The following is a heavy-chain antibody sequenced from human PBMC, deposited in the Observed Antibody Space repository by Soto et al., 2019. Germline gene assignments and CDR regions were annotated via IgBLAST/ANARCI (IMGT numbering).Heavy chain of an antibody. V-gene: IGHV3-23*01. D-gene: IGHD3-10*01. Sequence: EVQLLESGGGLVQPGGSLRLSCAASAFTFSSYAMSWVRQAPGKGLEWVSDIATGGSAYYADSVKGRFTISRDNSKNTVYLPMNSLRAEDTAVYYCAKTRGVDDYFDRDVWGQGTTVTVSS. CDR2: IATGGSA. CDR3: AKTRGVDDYFDRDV. CDR1: AFTFSSYA. J-gene: IGHJ6*02.